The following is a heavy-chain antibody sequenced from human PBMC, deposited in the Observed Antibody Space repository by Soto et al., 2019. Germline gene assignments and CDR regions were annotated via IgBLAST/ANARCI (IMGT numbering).Heavy chain of an antibody. J-gene: IGHJ5*02. D-gene: IGHD6-6*01. Sequence: SETLSLTWTVSGGSISSSTYYWDWIRQPPGKVLEWIGAMYYTGNKNYNPSLESRVTMSVDTSKNQFSLKLSSVTPTDTAVYYCARRSSSSLGSLFDPWGRGILVTVSS. CDR2: MYYTGNK. V-gene: IGHV4-39*01. CDR3: ARRSSSSLGSLFDP. CDR1: GGSISSSTYY.